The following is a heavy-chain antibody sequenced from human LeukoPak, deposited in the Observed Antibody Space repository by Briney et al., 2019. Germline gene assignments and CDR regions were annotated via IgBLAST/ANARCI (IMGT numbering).Heavy chain of an antibody. D-gene: IGHD3-9*01. V-gene: IGHV4-31*03. CDR3: ARESMGQDDILTGYPPDL. CDR1: GGSISSGGYY. J-gene: IGHJ2*01. CDR2: IYYSGST. Sequence: PSETLSLTCTVSGGSISSGGYYWSWIRQHPGKGLEWIGYIYYSGSTYYNPSLKSRVTISVDTSKNQFSLKLSSVTAADTAVYYCARESMGQDDILTGYPPDLWGRGTLVTVSS.